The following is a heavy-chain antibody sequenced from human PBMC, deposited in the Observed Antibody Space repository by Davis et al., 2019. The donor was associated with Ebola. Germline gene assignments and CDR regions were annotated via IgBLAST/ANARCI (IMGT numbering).Heavy chain of an antibody. CDR3: ARDKSFYYYMDV. J-gene: IGHJ6*03. CDR2: ISGSGGST. V-gene: IGHV3-23*01. Sequence: GGSLRLSCAASGFTFSSYAMSWVRQAPGKGLEWVSAISGSGGSTYYADSVKGRFTISRDNSKNTLYLQMNSLRAEDTAVYYCARDKSFYYYMDVWGKGTTVTVSS. CDR1: GFTFSSYA.